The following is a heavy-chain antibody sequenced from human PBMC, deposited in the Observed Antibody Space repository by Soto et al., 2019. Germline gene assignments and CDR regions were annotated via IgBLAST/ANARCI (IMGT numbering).Heavy chain of an antibody. CDR3: ARSPTHFHYVWGNYNY. Sequence: SETLSLTCAVFAESFSGYSWSWVRQPPGKGLEWIGEIDHSGSTNYNPSLQSRVTISADTSKNQFSLKLRPVTAADTAVYYCARSPTHFHYVWGNYNYWGHGTLVTVPS. CDR2: IDHSGST. V-gene: IGHV4-34*01. D-gene: IGHD3-16*01. CDR1: AESFSGYS. J-gene: IGHJ4*01.